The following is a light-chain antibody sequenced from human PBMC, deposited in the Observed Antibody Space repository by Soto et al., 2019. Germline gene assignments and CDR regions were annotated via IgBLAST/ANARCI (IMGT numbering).Light chain of an antibody. Sequence: EIVMTQSPATLSVSPGERATLSCRASQSVSSNLAWYQQKPGQAPRLLIYGASTRATGIPARFSGSGSGTEVTLTIISLQSEDFAVYYCQQYNNWPGTFGQGTKVEIK. CDR3: QQYNNWPGT. CDR1: QSVSSN. J-gene: IGKJ1*01. CDR2: GAS. V-gene: IGKV3-15*01.